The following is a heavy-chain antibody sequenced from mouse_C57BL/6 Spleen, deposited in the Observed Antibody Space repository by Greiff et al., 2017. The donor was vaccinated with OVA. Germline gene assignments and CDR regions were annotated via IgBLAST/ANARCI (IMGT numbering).Heavy chain of an antibody. CDR1: GYTFTSYW. D-gene: IGHD2-1*01. CDR3: ARSGNGNLGY. V-gene: IGHV1-52*01. J-gene: IGHJ2*01. CDR2: IDPSDSET. Sequence: QVQLQQPGAELVRPGSSVKLSCKASGYTFTSYWMHWVKQRPIQGLEWIGNIDPSDSETHYTQKFKDKATLTVDQSSSTAYMQLSRLTSEDSAVXYRARSGNGNLGYWGQGTTLTVSS.